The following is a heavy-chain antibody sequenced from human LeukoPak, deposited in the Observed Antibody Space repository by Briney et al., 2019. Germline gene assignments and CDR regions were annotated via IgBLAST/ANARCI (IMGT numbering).Heavy chain of an antibody. CDR1: GFTFSSYW. Sequence: GGSLRLSCAASGFTFSSYWMSWVRQAPGKGLEWVANIKQDGSEKYYVDSVKGRFTISRDNAKNSLYLQMNSLRAEDTAVYYCARDLALYYYDSSGYYYGPNYWGQGTLVTVSS. CDR2: IKQDGSEK. J-gene: IGHJ4*02. V-gene: IGHV3-7*01. D-gene: IGHD3-22*01. CDR3: ARDLALYYYDSSGYYYGPNY.